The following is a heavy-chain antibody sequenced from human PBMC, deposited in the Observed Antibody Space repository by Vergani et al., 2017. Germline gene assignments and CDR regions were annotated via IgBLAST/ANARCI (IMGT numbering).Heavy chain of an antibody. CDR3: AKSTSRLPAAGTECDR. CDR2: ISGDSGET. V-gene: IGHV3-23*01. J-gene: IGHJ5*02. Sequence: EVQLLESGGEVVKPGGSLRVSCAASGFTFSNYAMSWVRPTPGKGLEWVSVISGDSGETEYGDSVKGRFVISRDNSKNMIYLEMKSLGGEDTAVYFCAKSTSRLPAAGTECDRWREGTRVSVSS. CDR1: GFTFSNYA. D-gene: IGHD6-13*01.